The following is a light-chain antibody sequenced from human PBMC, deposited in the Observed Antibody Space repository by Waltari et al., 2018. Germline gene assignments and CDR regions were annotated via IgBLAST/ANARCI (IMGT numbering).Light chain of an antibody. CDR3: MQALQSPLS. CDR1: PSHLHGYGYNY. Sequence: DMAMTQSPLSLPVTAGEPASISGRSGPSHLHGYGYNYLDWYLQKPGQSPQLLIYLASNLASGVPDRFSGSGSGTDFTLKISRVEAEDVGIYFCMQALQSPLSFGGGTKVEIK. CDR2: LAS. J-gene: IGKJ4*01. V-gene: IGKV2-28*01.